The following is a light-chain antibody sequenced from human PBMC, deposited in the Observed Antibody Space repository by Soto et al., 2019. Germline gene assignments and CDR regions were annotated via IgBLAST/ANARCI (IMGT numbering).Light chain of an antibody. CDR1: QSFSGNY. J-gene: IGKJ5*01. CDR3: QQHGISPST. CDR2: DAW. Sequence: EIVLTQSPGTLSLSPGERATLSCRASQSFSGNYLAWYQQKPAQAPRLLIYDAWNRPSGIPDRFSGSGSGTDFTLTITRVDPDDFAVYYCQQHGISPSTFGQGTRLEIK. V-gene: IGKV3-20*01.